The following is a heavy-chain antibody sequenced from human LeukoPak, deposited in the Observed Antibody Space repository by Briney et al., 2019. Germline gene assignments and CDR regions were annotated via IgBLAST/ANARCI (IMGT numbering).Heavy chain of an antibody. CDR3: AKPRDIDSWAFDV. D-gene: IGHD2-15*01. Sequence: PGGSLRLSCAASGFTFSIYDMHWVRQAPGKGLEWVAAISYDGRNKYYADSVKGRFTISRDNSKNTLNLQMNSLRTEDTAVFYCAKPRDIDSWAFDVWGQGTMVTVSS. CDR2: ISYDGRNK. CDR1: GFTFSIYD. J-gene: IGHJ3*01. V-gene: IGHV3-30*18.